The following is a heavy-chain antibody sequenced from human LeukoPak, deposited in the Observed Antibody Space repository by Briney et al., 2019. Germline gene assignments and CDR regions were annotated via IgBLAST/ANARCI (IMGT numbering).Heavy chain of an antibody. D-gene: IGHD2-21*02. CDR3: ARHRFASAVILDY. CDR1: GGAFTSFY. J-gene: IGHJ4*02. Sequence: SETLSLTCSVSGGAFTSFYWSWIRQSPGKGLEWIGYFYYSGSTKYNPSLKSRVTMPGDTSKNQLSLKLRSVTAADTAMYYCARHRFASAVILDYWGQGDPVTVSS. V-gene: IGHV4-59*08. CDR2: FYYSGST.